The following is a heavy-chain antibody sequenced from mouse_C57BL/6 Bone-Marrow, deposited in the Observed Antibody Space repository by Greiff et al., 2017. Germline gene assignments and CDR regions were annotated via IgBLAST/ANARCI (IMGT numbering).Heavy chain of an antibody. J-gene: IGHJ1*03. CDR1: GYTFTDYY. CDR2: INPYNGGT. CDR3: ARNAFTTVVARYFDV. V-gene: IGHV1-19*01. D-gene: IGHD1-1*01. Sequence: EVQLQQSGPVLVKPGASVKMSCKASGYTFTDYYMNWVKQSHGKSLEWIGVINPYNGGTSYNQKFKGKATLTVDKSSSTAYMELNSLTSEDSAVYYCARNAFTTVVARYFDVWGTGTTVTVSS.